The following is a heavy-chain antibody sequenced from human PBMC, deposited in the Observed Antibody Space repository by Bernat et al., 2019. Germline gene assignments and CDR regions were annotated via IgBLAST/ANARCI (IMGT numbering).Heavy chain of an antibody. CDR3: TTDNQLPFYYYYYYMDV. CDR2: ISYDGSNK. CDR1: GFTFSSYA. D-gene: IGHD2-2*01. V-gene: IGHV3-30-3*01. J-gene: IGHJ6*03. Sequence: QVQLVESGGGVVQPGRSLRLSCAASGFTFSSYAMHWVRQAPGKGLEWVAVISYDGSNKYYADSGKGRFTISRDNSKNTLYLQMNSLKTEDTAVYYCTTDNQLPFYYYYYYMDVWGKGTTVTVSS.